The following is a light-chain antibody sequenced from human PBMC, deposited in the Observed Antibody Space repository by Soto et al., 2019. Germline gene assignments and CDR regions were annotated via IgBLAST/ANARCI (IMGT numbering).Light chain of an antibody. J-gene: IGLJ1*01. CDR2: DVS. CDR3: SSYTTGSTLDV. V-gene: IGLV2-14*01. Sequence: QSALTQPVSVSGSPGQSITISCTGTSSDVGGYNYVSWYQQHPGKAPKLMIYDVSNRPSGVSNRFSGSKSGNTASLTISGLQAEDEADYYCSSYTTGSTLDVFGTGTKVTVL. CDR1: SSDVGGYNY.